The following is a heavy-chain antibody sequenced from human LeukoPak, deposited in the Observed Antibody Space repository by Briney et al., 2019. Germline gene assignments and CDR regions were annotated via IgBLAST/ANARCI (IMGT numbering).Heavy chain of an antibody. CDR1: GGSISFY. CDR2: IYQSGST. D-gene: IGHD1-26*01. CDR3: ARHSDRWRYAMDV. J-gene: IGHJ6*02. Sequence: PSETLPLTCTVSGGSISFYWSWFRHSPGKGLEWIGQIYQSGSTDYNPSLRSRVTISRDTSKNQFSLQLTSVTAADTAVYYCARHSDRWRYAMDVWGQGTTVTVSS. V-gene: IGHV4-59*08.